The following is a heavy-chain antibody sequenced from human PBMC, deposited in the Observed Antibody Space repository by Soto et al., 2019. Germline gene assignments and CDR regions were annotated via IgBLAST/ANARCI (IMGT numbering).Heavy chain of an antibody. CDR1: GLTFSSYW. CDR3: ARGGSAWNEGAY. Sequence: EVQLVESGGGLVQPGGSLRLSCAASGLTFSSYWMTWVRQAPGKGLEWVANINQDGSEKYYVDSVKGRFTISRDNAKNSLYLQMNSLRAEDTAVYYCARGGSAWNEGAYWGQGTLVTVSS. J-gene: IGHJ4*02. V-gene: IGHV3-7*01. D-gene: IGHD1-1*01. CDR2: INQDGSEK.